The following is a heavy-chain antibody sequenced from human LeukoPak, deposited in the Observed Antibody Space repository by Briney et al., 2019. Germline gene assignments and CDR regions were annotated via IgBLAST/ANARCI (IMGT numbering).Heavy chain of an antibody. J-gene: IGHJ4*02. V-gene: IGHV3-21*06. CDR1: GFTFNTYS. CDR2: IDSSGGYM. Sequence: GGSLRLSCEASGFTFNTYSMNWARQARGQGLEWVSSIDSSGGYMFYADSVKGRFIISRDNAKDSLYLQMNSLRVEDTAVYYCLRGDRRDYWGQGTLVTVSS. CDR3: LRGDRRDY.